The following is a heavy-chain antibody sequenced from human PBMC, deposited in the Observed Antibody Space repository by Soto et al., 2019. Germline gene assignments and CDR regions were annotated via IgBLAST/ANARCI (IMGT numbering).Heavy chain of an antibody. J-gene: IGHJ6*02. D-gene: IGHD4-17*01. V-gene: IGHV5-10-1*01. Sequence: GESLKISCKGSGYSFTSYWISWVRQMPGKGLEWMGRIDPSDSYTNYSPSFQGHVTISAGKSISTAYLQWSSLKASDTAMYYCAISTVTMDYYYGMDVWGQGTTVTSP. CDR1: GYSFTSYW. CDR3: AISTVTMDYYYGMDV. CDR2: IDPSDSYT.